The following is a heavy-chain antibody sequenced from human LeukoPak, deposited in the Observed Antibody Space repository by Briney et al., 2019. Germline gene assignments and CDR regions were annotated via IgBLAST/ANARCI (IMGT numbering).Heavy chain of an antibody. D-gene: IGHD3-10*01. Sequence: ASVKVSCKASGYTFTGYYIRWVRQSPGQGLEWMGWINPNSGGTNYAQKFQGRVTMTRDASISTAYMELSRLRSDDTAVFYCARVYYYASGRLDSWGQGTLITVSS. J-gene: IGHJ4*02. CDR1: GYTFTGYY. CDR3: ARVYYYASGRLDS. V-gene: IGHV1-2*02. CDR2: INPNSGGT.